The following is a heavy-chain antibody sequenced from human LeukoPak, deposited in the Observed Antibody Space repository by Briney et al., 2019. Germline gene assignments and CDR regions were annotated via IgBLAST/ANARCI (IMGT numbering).Heavy chain of an antibody. CDR2: VTGRGSST. Sequence: GASLRLSCVASGFTFSNYAMSWVRQAPGKRLEWVSAVTGRGSSTYYADSVKGWFTISRDNSRNTLFLQMNSLRAEDTAIYYCAKWGDFDILTGYYVSDFWGQGTLVTVSS. CDR1: GFTFSNYA. CDR3: AKWGDFDILTGYYVSDF. V-gene: IGHV3-23*01. J-gene: IGHJ4*02. D-gene: IGHD3-9*01.